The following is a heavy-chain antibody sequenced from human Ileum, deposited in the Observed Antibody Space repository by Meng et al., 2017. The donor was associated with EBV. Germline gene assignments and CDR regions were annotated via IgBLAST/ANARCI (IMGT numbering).Heavy chain of an antibody. CDR2: LNEDGAIT. Sequence: VRLGESGGALVQPGGPLRLSCAASGFSFSSYWMHWVRQAPGKGLVWVSRLNEDGAITTYADSVKGRFTISRDNAKNTLYLQMNSLRVEDTALYYCSRDLVGSDDYWGQGTLVTVSS. V-gene: IGHV3-74*01. CDR3: SRDLVGSDDY. J-gene: IGHJ4*02. CDR1: GFSFSSYW.